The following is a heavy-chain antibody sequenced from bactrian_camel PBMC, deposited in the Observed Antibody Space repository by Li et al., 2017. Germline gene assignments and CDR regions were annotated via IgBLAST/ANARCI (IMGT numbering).Heavy chain of an antibody. CDR2: VGGDGGT. Sequence: HVQLVESGGGSVQAGGSLRLSCLISGYEYCAFDMAWYRQFPGKEREFVARVGGDGGTTYTESVKGRFIASQYGPKSMVCLQMNSLRPEDTAMYFCKTESGRGRCPSEFNYWGQGTQVTVS. CDR1: GYEYCAFD. J-gene: IGHJ4*01. CDR3: KTESGRGRCPSEFNY. V-gene: IGHV3S53*01.